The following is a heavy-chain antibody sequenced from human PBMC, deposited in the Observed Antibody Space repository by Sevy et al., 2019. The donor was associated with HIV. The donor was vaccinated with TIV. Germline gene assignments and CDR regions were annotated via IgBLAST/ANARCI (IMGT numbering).Heavy chain of an antibody. CDR3: TKYRVDYYDSSGYGNWFFDL. CDR1: GGYISRYD. J-gene: IGHJ2*01. CDR2: ISYSGST. Sequence: SETLSLTCTVSGGYISRYDWSWIRQPPGKGLEWIGYISYSGSTNYNPSLKSRVTISVDTSQNQFSLRLSSVTAADTAVYYCTKYRVDYYDSSGYGNWFFDLWGRGTLVTVSS. D-gene: IGHD3-22*01. V-gene: IGHV4-59*12.